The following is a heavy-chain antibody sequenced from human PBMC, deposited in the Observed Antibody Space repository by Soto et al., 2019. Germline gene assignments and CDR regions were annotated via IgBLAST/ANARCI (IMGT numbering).Heavy chain of an antibody. J-gene: IGHJ4*02. V-gene: IGHV3-48*02. Sequence: XGSLRLSCAASGFTFSSYSMNWVRQAPGKGLEWVSYISSSSSTIYYADSVKGRFTISRDNAKNSLYLQMNSLRDEDTAVYYCASDILTGYYNVFWGQGTLVTVSS. CDR2: ISSSSSTI. D-gene: IGHD3-9*01. CDR1: GFTFSSYS. CDR3: ASDILTGYYNVF.